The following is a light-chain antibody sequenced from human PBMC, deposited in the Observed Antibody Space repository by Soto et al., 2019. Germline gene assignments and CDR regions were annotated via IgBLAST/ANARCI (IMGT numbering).Light chain of an antibody. J-gene: IGKJ5*01. CDR3: QQYGRPPRAT. CDR1: QSVSSY. CDR2: DAS. V-gene: IGKV3-11*01. Sequence: EIVLTQSPATLSLSPGERCTLSCMASQSVSSYLAWYQQKPVQAPRLLIYDASNRATGIPARFSGSGSGTDFTLTISSLEPEDFAVYYCQQYGRPPRATVGQGTRLEIK.